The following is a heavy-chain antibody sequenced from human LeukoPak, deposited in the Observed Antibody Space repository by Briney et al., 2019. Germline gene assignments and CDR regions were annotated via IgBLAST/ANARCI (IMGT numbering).Heavy chain of an antibody. J-gene: IGHJ6*04. CDR2: IFYDRSNK. V-gene: IGHV3-30*02. CDR1: GFTFSSFG. Sequence: GGSLSCYCAAAGFTFSSFGILWVRQAPGKGWVWVAIIFYDRSNKYFADSVKGRFTISRDNSKITLYLQMSSLRAEDRAVYSGAKDLQTGDDVSLCYYYYGMDVWGKGTTVTVSS. D-gene: IGHD7-27*01. CDR3: AKDLQTGDDVSLCYYYYGMDV.